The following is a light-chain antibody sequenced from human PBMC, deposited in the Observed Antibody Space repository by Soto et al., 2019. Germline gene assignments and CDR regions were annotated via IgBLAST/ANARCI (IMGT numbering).Light chain of an antibody. Sequence: QSVLTQPASVSGSPGQSITISCTGTSSDVGTYNLVSWYQQHPGKAPKLMIYEVIKRPSGVSNRFSGSKSGNTASLTISGLQAEDEADYYSCSSEGSSVYVLGTGTKVTIL. V-gene: IGLV2-23*02. J-gene: IGLJ1*01. CDR1: SSDVGTYNL. CDR2: EVI. CDR3: CSSEGSSVYV.